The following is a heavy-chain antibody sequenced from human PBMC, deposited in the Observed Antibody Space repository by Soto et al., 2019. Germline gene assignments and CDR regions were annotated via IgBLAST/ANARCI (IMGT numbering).Heavy chain of an antibody. J-gene: IGHJ4*02. CDR3: ARVQYYYDSSGYYPIDY. D-gene: IGHD3-22*01. Sequence: ESGGGVVQPGRSLRLSCAASGFTFSSYAMHWVRQAPGKGLEWVAVISYDGSNKYYADSVKGRFTISRDNSKNTLYLQMNSLRAEDTAVYYCARVQYYYDSSGYYPIDYWGQGTLVTVSS. CDR1: GFTFSSYA. CDR2: ISYDGSNK. V-gene: IGHV3-30-3*01.